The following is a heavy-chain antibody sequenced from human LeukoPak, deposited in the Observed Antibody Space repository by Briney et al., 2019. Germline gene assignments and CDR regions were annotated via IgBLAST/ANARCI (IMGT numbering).Heavy chain of an antibody. V-gene: IGHV3-66*01. J-gene: IGHJ6*02. CDR2: LYSGGST. Sequence: GGSLRLSCAASGFTVSGNYMSWVRQASGKGLEWVSLLYSGGSTYYADSVKGRFSISRDNSKNTLYLQMNSLRAEDTAVYYCASRDKGYYYGMDVWGQGTTVTVSS. CDR3: ASRDKGYYYGMDV. CDR1: GFTVSGNY. D-gene: IGHD5-24*01.